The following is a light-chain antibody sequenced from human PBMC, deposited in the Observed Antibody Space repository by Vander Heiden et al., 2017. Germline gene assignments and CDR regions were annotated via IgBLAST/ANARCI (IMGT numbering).Light chain of an antibody. CDR2: GAS. V-gene: IGKV3-15*01. CDR3: QKEGNCPPRYN. J-gene: IGKJ2*01. CDR1: QSVGSN. Sequence: DIVMTQSPATLSVSPGERVTLSCRASQSVGSNVAWYQQQPGRAPRLLIFGASARATGITARFSGSGSGTEFTLTITTLQSEDFAVYYCQKEGNCPPRYNFGKGTKVKIK.